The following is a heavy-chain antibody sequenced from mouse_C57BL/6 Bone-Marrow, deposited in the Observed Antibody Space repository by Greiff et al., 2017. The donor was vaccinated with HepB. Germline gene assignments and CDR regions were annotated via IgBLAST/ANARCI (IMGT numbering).Heavy chain of an antibody. J-gene: IGHJ4*01. D-gene: IGHD3-2*02. CDR2: ISNLAYSI. CDR3: ARQLRLRDYAMDY. V-gene: IGHV5-15*01. CDR1: GFTFSDYG. Sequence: DVKLQESGGGLVQPGGSLKLSCAASGFTFSDYGMAWVRQAPRKGPEWVAFISNLAYSIYYADTVTGRFTISRENAKNTLYLEMSSLRSEDTAMYYCARQLRLRDYAMDYWGQGTSVTVSS.